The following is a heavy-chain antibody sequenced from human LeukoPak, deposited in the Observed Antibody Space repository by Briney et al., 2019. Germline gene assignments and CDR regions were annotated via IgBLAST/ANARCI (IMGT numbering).Heavy chain of an antibody. CDR3: ARGAVRGGTNFDY. V-gene: IGHV6-1*01. Sequence: SQTLSLTYAISGDSVSGSPAVWNWIRQSPSSGLEWLGRAYYRSKWYIDYAVSVKGRITITPDTPKNQFSLQLNSVTPEDTAVYYCARGAVRGGTNFDYWGQGTLVTVSS. CDR2: AYYRSKWYI. CDR1: GDSVSGSPAV. D-gene: IGHD3-10*01. J-gene: IGHJ4*02.